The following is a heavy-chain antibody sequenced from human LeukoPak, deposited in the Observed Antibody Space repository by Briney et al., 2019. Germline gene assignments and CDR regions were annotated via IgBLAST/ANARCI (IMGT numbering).Heavy chain of an antibody. CDR1: GFTLSSYA. D-gene: IGHD1-26*01. CDR3: AKDIMGDYYFDY. J-gene: IGHJ4*02. CDR2: ISGSGGST. Sequence: PGGSLRLSCAASGFTLSSYAMSWVRQAPGKGLEWVSAISGSGGSTYYADSVKGRFTISRDNSKNTLYLQMNSLRAEDTAVYYCAKDIMGDYYFDYWGQGTLVTVSS. V-gene: IGHV3-23*01.